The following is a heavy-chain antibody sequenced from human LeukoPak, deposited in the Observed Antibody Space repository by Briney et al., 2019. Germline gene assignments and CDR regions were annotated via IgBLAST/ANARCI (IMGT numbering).Heavy chain of an antibody. CDR2: INPNSGGT. V-gene: IGHV1-2*06. CDR1: GYTFTGYY. CDR3: ARESPYYYDSSGYPTRY. D-gene: IGHD3-22*01. J-gene: IGHJ4*02. Sequence: GASVKVSCKASGYTFTGYYMHWVRQAPGQGLEWMGRINPNSGGTNYAQKFQGSVTMTRDTSISTAYMELSRLRSDDTAVYYCARESPYYYDSSGYPTRYWGQGTLVTVSS.